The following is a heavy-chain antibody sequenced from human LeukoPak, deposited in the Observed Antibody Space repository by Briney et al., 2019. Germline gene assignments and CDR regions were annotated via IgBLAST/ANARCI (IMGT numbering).Heavy chain of an antibody. CDR2: INPNSGGT. CDR1: RYTFTGYY. CDR3: ARDRAAAAGLPAY. V-gene: IGHV1-2*02. Sequence: GASVKVSCKASRYTFTGYYMHWVRQAPGQGLEWLGWINPNSGGTNYAQKFQGRVTMTRDTSISTAYMELSRLTSDDTAVYYCARDRAAAAGLPAYWGQGTLVTVSS. D-gene: IGHD6-13*01. J-gene: IGHJ4*02.